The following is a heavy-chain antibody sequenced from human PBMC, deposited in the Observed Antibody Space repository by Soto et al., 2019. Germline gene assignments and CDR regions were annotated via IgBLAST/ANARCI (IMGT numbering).Heavy chain of an antibody. CDR1: GYTFTHFY. J-gene: IGHJ4*02. Sequence: ASVEVSCKASGYTFTHFYITWVLQAPGEGLEWMGAISPHNFNTNYAQKFRGRVTLTTEKSTNTAYMDLRSLTSDDTAVYYCARDEGGYDILTGYYKAHHFDYWGQGVPVTV. V-gene: IGHV1-18*01. D-gene: IGHD3-9*01. CDR3: ARDEGGYDILTGYYKAHHFDY. CDR2: ISPHNFNT.